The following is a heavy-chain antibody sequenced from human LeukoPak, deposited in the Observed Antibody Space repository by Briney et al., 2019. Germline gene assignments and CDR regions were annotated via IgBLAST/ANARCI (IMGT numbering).Heavy chain of an antibody. J-gene: IGHJ4*02. Sequence: ASVKVSCKASGYTFTTYGLSWVRQAPGQGLEWLGWISTYDDNIKYAQSLQGRLTLTIDTSTSTAYMELRSLTSDDTAVYYCARETYSNVLTGTDYWGPGTLVTVSS. D-gene: IGHD3-9*01. V-gene: IGHV1-18*01. CDR1: GYTFTTYG. CDR3: ARETYSNVLTGTDY. CDR2: ISTYDDNI.